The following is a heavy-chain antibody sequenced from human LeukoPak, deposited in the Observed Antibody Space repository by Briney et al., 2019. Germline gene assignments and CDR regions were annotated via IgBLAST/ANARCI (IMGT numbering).Heavy chain of an antibody. Sequence: GGSLRLSCAASGFTFSSYWMHWVHQAPGKGLVWVSRINSDGSSTTYADSVKGRFTISRDNAKNTLYLQMNSLRAEDTAVYYCARDSYYGSGSYYNWGQGTLVTVSS. CDR3: ARDSYYGSGSYYN. V-gene: IGHV3-74*01. D-gene: IGHD3-10*01. J-gene: IGHJ4*02. CDR2: INSDGSST. CDR1: GFTFSSYW.